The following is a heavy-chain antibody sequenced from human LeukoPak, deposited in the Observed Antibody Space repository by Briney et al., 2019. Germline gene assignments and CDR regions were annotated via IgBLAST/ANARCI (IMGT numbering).Heavy chain of an antibody. J-gene: IGHJ6*02. V-gene: IGHV3-23*01. CDR3: AKDKGWGYSSYDYYGMDV. D-gene: IGHD1-26*01. CDR2: ISGSGGST. CDR1: GFTFSSYA. Sequence: RGSLRLSCAASGFTFSSYAMSWARQAPGKGLEWVSGISGSGGSTYYADSVKGRFTISRDISKNTLYVQMNSLRAEDAAVYYCAKDKGWGYSSYDYYGMDVWGQGTTVTVSS.